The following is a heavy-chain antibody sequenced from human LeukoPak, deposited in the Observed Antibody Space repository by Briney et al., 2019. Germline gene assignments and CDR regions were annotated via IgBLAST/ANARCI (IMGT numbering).Heavy chain of an antibody. V-gene: IGHV3-23*01. J-gene: IGHJ4*02. CDR3: AKGRGYSWWAY. D-gene: IGHD5-18*01. Sequence: GGSLRLSCAASGFTFSSYAMSWVRQAPGKGLEWVSAISGSGGSTYYADSVKGRFTISRDNSKNTLYLQMSSLRAEDTAVYYCAKGRGYSWWAYWGQGTLVTVSS. CDR1: GFTFSSYA. CDR2: ISGSGGST.